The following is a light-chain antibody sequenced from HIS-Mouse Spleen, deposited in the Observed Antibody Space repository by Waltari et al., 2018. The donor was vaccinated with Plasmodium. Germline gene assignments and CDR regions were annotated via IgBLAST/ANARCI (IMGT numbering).Light chain of an antibody. CDR1: SSDVGGYNY. CDR2: DVS. J-gene: IGLJ3*02. CDR3: CSYAGSYTLV. Sequence: QSALTQPRSVSGSPGQSVTLSCPGPSSDVGGYNYVSCYQQHPGKAPKLMIYDVSTRPSGVPDRFSGSKSGNTASLTISGLQAEDEADYYCCSYAGSYTLVFGGGTKLTVL. V-gene: IGLV2-11*01.